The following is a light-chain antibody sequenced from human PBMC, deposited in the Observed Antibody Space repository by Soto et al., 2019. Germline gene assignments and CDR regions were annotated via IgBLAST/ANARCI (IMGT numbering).Light chain of an antibody. Sequence: LTQPHSVSESPGKTVTISCTRSSGSIASNYVQWYQQRPGSAPTTVIYEDNQRPSGVPDRFSGSFDSSSNSASLTISGLKTEDEADYYCQSYDSSNEGVFGGGTKLTVL. CDR2: EDN. CDR1: SGSIASNY. V-gene: IGLV6-57*03. J-gene: IGLJ3*02. CDR3: QSYDSSNEGV.